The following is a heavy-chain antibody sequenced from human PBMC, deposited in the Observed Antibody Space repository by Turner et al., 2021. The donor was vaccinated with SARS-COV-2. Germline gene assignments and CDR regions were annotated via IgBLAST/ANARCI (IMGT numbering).Heavy chain of an antibody. V-gene: IGHV4-39*02. CDR2: IFYSGST. J-gene: IGHJ6*02. CDR3: ARDQYFWSGSDYYGMDV. D-gene: IGHD3-3*01. CDR1: GGSISSSSYY. Sequence: QLQLQESGPGLVKPSETLSLTCTVSGGSISSSSYYWGWIRQPPGKGLERIGTIFYSGSTYYNPSLKSRVTISVDTSKNQFSLKLSSVTAADTAVYYCARDQYFWSGSDYYGMDVWGQGTTVTVSS.